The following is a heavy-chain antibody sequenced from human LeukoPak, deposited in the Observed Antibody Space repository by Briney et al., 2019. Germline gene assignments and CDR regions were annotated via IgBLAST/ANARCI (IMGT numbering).Heavy chain of an antibody. CDR3: AVDSSGWYGGYY. J-gene: IGHJ4*02. CDR1: GFTFSSYA. Sequence: GGALRLSCAASGFTFSSYAMSWVRQAPGKGLEWVSAIRDSGSSTHYADSVKGRFTTSRDNSKNTLFLQMNSLRAEDTAVYYCAVDSSGWYGGYYWGQGTLVTVSS. D-gene: IGHD6-19*01. V-gene: IGHV3-23*01. CDR2: IRDSGSST.